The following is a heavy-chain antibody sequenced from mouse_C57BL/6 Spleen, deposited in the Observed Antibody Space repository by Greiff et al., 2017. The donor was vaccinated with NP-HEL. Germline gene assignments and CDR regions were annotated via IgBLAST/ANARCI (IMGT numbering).Heavy chain of an antibody. Sequence: EVQLVESGGGLVKPGGSLKLSCAASGFTFSDYGMHWVRQAPEKGLEWVAYISSGSSTIYYADTLKGRSTITRDNAKSTLYLQMTSLRSEDTAMYYCARRLLLRLEGLAYWGQGTLVTVSA. J-gene: IGHJ3*01. CDR2: ISSGSSTI. D-gene: IGHD1-2*01. CDR1: GFTFSDYG. V-gene: IGHV5-17*01. CDR3: ARRLLLRLEGLAY.